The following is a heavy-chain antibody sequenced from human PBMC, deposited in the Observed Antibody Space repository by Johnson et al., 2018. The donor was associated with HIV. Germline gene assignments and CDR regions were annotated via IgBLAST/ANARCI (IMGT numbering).Heavy chain of an antibody. CDR3: AREGIYCTGGRCYVAAFDI. Sequence: VQLVESGGGLVKPGGSLRLSCAASGFTVSRHYMSRVRQAPGKGLEWVSVIYSRRSTFYADSVTGRFPISRDNSKNSLYLQMNSLRAEDTAVYYCAREGIYCTGGRCYVAAFDIWGQGTMVTVSS. J-gene: IGHJ3*02. V-gene: IGHV3-66*01. D-gene: IGHD2-15*01. CDR1: GFTVSRHY. CDR2: IYSRRST.